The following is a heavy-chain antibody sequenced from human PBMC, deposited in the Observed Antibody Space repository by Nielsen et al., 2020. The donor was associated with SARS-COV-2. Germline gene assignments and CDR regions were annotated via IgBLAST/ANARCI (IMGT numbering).Heavy chain of an antibody. D-gene: IGHD3-22*01. CDR3: ARVDDSSGYYLRNWFDP. V-gene: IGHV1-18*01. CDR2: ISAYNGNT. CDR1: GYTFTSYG. J-gene: IGHJ5*02. Sequence: ASVKVSCKASGYTFTSYGISWVRQAPGQGLEWMGWISAYNGNTNYAQKLQGRVTMTTDTSTSTAYMELRSLRSDGTAVYYCARVDDSSGYYLRNWFDPWGQGTLVTVSS.